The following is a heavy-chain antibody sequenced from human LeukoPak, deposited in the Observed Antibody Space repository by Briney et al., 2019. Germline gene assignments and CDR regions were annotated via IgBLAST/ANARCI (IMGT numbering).Heavy chain of an antibody. V-gene: IGHV4-59*02. CDR3: ARDTTVASGMQH. Sequence: SETLALTRIVSGGSVSTYSWSWVRQSPGKRLEWIGYIYYGGTTNYNPPLKSRATISADTAKNQFSLRLRSVTAADTAIYYCARDTTVASGMQHWGQGTLVTVSS. CDR2: IYYGGTT. J-gene: IGHJ4*02. CDR1: GGSVSTYS. D-gene: IGHD5-12*01.